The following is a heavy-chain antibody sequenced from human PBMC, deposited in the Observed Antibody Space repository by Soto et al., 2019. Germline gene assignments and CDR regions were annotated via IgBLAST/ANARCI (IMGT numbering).Heavy chain of an antibody. CDR2: SNYGGSA. V-gene: IGHV4-30-4*01. Sequence: SETLSLTSTISGAPIRSGDYYWTWVRQPPGKGLEWIGYSNYGGSAYYNPSLNSRFTISVDTSKNQFSLRLGSVTAADTAVYYCARAVTVAFDIWGQGTMVT. CDR1: GAPIRSGDYY. D-gene: IGHD2-8*02. CDR3: ARAVTVAFDI. J-gene: IGHJ3*02.